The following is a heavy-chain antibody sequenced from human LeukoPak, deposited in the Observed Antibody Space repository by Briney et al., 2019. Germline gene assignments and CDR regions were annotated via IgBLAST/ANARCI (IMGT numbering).Heavy chain of an antibody. CDR1: GGSISSYY. CDR2: IYYSGST. Sequence: SETLSLTCTVSGGSISSYYWSWIRQPPGKGLEWIGYIYYSGSTKYHPSLKSRVTISVDTSKNQFSLKLSSVTAADTAVYYCARESRDVETEGFDYWGQGTLVTVSS. J-gene: IGHJ4*02. CDR3: ARESRDVETEGFDY. V-gene: IGHV4-59*01. D-gene: IGHD5-24*01.